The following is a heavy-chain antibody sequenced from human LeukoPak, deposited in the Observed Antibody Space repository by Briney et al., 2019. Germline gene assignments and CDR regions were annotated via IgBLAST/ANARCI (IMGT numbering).Heavy chain of an antibody. D-gene: IGHD1-14*01. J-gene: IGHJ6*02. CDR2: IGIAGDT. CDR1: GFNFTMND. V-gene: IGHV3-13*01. CDR3: ARDGDRGMDV. Sequence: GGSLRLSCAASGFNFTMNDMHWVRQVPGKGLEWVSAIGIAGDTFYRDSVKGRFTISRERAKNLLYLQMKSLRVGDTAVYYCARDGDRGMDVWGQGTTVIVSS.